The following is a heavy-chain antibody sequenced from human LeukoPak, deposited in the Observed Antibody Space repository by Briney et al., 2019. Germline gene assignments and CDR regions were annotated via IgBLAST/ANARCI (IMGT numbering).Heavy chain of an antibody. V-gene: IGHV1-69-2*01. Sequence: ATVKISCKVSGYTFTDYYMHWVQQAPGKGLEWMGLVDPEDGETIYAEKSQGRVIITADTSTDTAYMELSSLRSEDTAVYYCATGNIRFRKNMDVWGKGTTVTVSS. CDR3: ATGNIRFRKNMDV. J-gene: IGHJ6*03. D-gene: IGHD3-3*01. CDR1: GYTFTDYY. CDR2: VDPEDGET.